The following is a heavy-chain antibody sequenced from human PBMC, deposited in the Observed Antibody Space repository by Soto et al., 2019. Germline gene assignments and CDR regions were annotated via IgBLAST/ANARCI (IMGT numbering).Heavy chain of an antibody. CDR1: GFTFSSYS. Sequence: GGSLRLSCAASGFTFSSYSMNWVRQAPGKGLEWVSSISSSSSYIYYADSVKGRFTISGDNAKNSLYLQMNSLRAEDTAVYYCARASELGYYYYYMDVWGKGTTVTVSS. CDR2: ISSSSSYI. J-gene: IGHJ6*03. V-gene: IGHV3-21*01. CDR3: ARASELGYYYYYMDV. D-gene: IGHD7-27*01.